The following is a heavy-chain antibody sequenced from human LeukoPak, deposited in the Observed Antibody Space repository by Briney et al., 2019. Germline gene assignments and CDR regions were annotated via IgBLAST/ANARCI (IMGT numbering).Heavy chain of an antibody. CDR1: GFTVGSNY. Sequence: PGGSLRLSCAASGFTVGSNYMTWVRQAPGKGLEWVSVIYDDGSTYYADSVKGRFTISRDNSKNTLYLQMNTLRAEDTAVYYCARGRGSYFYWGQGTLVTVSS. CDR2: IYDDGST. D-gene: IGHD1-26*01. V-gene: IGHV3-66*02. CDR3: ARGRGSYFY. J-gene: IGHJ4*02.